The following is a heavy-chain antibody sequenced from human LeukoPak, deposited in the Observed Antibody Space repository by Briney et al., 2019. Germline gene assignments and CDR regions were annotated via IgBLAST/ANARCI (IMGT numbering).Heavy chain of an antibody. CDR1: EFTFTNAW. J-gene: IGHJ6*03. CDR2: IKPKTDGGTR. CDR3: TTVIAAAGTWDYYYYMDV. Sequence: GGSLRLSCVASEFTFTNAWMSWVRQAPGKGLEWVGRIKPKTDGGTRHYAAPVKGRFTISRDDSKNTLYLQMNTLKTEDTAVYYCTTVIAAAGTWDYYYYMDVWGKGTTVTVSS. V-gene: IGHV3-15*01. D-gene: IGHD6-13*01.